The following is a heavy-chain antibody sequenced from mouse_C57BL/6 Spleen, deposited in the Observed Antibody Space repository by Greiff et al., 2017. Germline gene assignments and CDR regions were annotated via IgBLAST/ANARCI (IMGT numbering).Heavy chain of an antibody. CDR3: ATRYDYDEGWFAY. V-gene: IGHV1-54*01. Sequence: VKLMESGAELVRPGTSVKVSCKASGYAFTNYLIEWVKQRPGQGLEWIGVINPGSGGTNYNEKFKGKATLTADKSSSTAYMQLSSLTSEDSAVYFCATRYDYDEGWFAYWGQGTLVTVSA. CDR1: GYAFTNYL. D-gene: IGHD2-4*01. J-gene: IGHJ3*01. CDR2: INPGSGGT.